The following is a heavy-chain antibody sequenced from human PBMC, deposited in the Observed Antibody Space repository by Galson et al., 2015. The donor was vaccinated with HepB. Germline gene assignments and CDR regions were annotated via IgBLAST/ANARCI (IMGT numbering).Heavy chain of an antibody. CDR1: GFIFNTYW. CDR3: TRDLVGATSDH. J-gene: IGHJ4*02. Sequence: LRLSCAASGFIFNTYWMHWVRQVPGKGLLWVSRIDSDGSTTEYADSVKGRFTISRDNAKNTVYLQMNSLRAEDTALYFCTRDLVGATSDHWGQGTLVTVSS. CDR2: IDSDGSTT. D-gene: IGHD1-26*01. V-gene: IGHV3-74*03.